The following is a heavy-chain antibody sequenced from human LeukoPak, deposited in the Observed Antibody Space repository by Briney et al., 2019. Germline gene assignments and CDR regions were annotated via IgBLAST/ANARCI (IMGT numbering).Heavy chain of an antibody. CDR1: GFTISSYG. CDR3: AKDLSGSPY. J-gene: IGHJ4*02. D-gene: IGHD3-16*02. CDR2: ISYDGSNK. V-gene: IGHV3-30*18. Sequence: GRSLRLSCAASGFTISSYGMHWVRQAPGKGLEWVAVISYDGSNKYYADSVKGRFTISRDNSKNTLYLQMNSLRAEDTAVYYCAKDLSGSPYWGQGTLVTVSS.